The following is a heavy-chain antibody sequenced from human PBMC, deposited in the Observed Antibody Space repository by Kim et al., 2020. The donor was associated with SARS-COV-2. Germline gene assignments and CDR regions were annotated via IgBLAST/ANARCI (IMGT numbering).Heavy chain of an antibody. CDR2: ISYDGSNK. D-gene: IGHD3-9*01. Sequence: GGSLRLSCAASGFTFSSYGMHWVRQAPGKGLEWVAVISYDGSNKYYADSVKGRFTISRDNSKNTLYLQMNSLRAEDTAVYYCAKDRRLHFDWLPPLNYWYYGMDVWGQGTTVTVSS. J-gene: IGHJ6*02. CDR1: GFTFSSYG. CDR3: AKDRRLHFDWLPPLNYWYYGMDV. V-gene: IGHV3-30*18.